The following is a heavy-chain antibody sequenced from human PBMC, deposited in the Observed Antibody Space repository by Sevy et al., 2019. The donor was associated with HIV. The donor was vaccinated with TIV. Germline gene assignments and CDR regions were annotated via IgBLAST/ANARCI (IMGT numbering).Heavy chain of an antibody. V-gene: IGHV3-33*01. CDR2: IWYDGSSK. J-gene: IGHJ4*02. CDR3: ATNMVHAGAYDSYFNF. Sequence: GGSLRLSCVASQFNFDTYAIHWVRQAPGKGLEWVAMIWYDGSSKDYAESVKGRFAISGDNSQNTAFLPMNSLRAEDTGVYYCATNMVHAGAYDSYFNFWGQGSLVTVSS. CDR1: QFNFDTYA. D-gene: IGHD3-10*01.